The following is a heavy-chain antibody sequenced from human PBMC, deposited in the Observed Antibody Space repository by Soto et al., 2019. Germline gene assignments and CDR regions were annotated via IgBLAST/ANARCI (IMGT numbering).Heavy chain of an antibody. D-gene: IGHD3-22*01. CDR1: EFTFSNYA. J-gene: IGHJ4*02. V-gene: IGHV3-23*01. CDR2: ISYGGGTT. CDR3: AKNRGYYYDSTGYHFDY. Sequence: GGSLRLSCAASEFTFSNYAMSWVRQAPGKGLEWVSAISYGGGTTYYADSVKGRFTISRDNSKNTLYLQMNSLRAEDTAFYYFAKNRGYYYDSTGYHFDYWGQGTLVTVSS.